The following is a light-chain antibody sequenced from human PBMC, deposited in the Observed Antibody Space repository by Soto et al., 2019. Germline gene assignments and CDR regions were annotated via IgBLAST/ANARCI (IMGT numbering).Light chain of an antibody. CDR3: SSYGGSNNLV. CDR1: SIGVGGYNY. Sequence: QSALTQPPSASGSPGQSVTISCTGTSIGVGGYNYVSWYQQYPGKAPKLMIYEVSKRPSGVPDRFSGSKSGNTASLTVSGLQAEDEADYYCSSYGGSNNLVFGGGTKLTVL. CDR2: EVS. J-gene: IGLJ2*01. V-gene: IGLV2-8*01.